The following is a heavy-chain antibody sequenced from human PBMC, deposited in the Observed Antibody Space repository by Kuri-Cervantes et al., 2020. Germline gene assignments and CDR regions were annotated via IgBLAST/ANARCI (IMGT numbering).Heavy chain of an antibody. Sequence: SVKVSCKASGGTFSSYAISWVRQAPGQGLEWMGGIIPIFGTANYAQKFQGRVTITADESTSTAYMELSSLRSEDTAVYYCARDRGGRYCSGGSCYPRGSRYYGMDVWGQGTTVTVSS. CDR2: IIPIFGTA. D-gene: IGHD2-15*01. J-gene: IGHJ6*02. CDR3: ARDRGGRYCSGGSCYPRGSRYYGMDV. V-gene: IGHV1-69*13. CDR1: GGTFSSYA.